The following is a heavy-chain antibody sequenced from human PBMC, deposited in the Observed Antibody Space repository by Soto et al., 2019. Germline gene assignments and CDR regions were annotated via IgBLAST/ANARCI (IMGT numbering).Heavy chain of an antibody. V-gene: IGHV3-33*01. J-gene: IGHJ6*03. CDR3: ARDAIAADYYYYMDV. CDR2: IWYDGSNK. CDR1: GFTFSSYG. Sequence: QVQLVESGGGVVQPGRSLRLSCAASGFTFSSYGMHWVRQAPGKGLEWVAVIWYDGSNKYYADSVKGRFTISRDNSKNTLYLQMNSLRAEDTAVYYCARDAIAADYYYYMDVWGKGTTVTVSS. D-gene: IGHD6-13*01.